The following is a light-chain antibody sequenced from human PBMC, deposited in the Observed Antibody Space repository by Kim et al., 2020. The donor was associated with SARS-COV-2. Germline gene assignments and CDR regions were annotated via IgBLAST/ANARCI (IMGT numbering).Light chain of an antibody. CDR1: QSVKSN. CDR2: GAS. V-gene: IGKV3-15*01. J-gene: IGKJ2*01. Sequence: EIVMTQSPATLSVSPGERATLSCRASQSVKSNLAWYQQKPGQAPRLLIYGASTRATGIPARFSGSGSGTEFTLTISSLQSEDFAVYYCQQYNNWPYTFGQGTKLEF. CDR3: QQYNNWPYT.